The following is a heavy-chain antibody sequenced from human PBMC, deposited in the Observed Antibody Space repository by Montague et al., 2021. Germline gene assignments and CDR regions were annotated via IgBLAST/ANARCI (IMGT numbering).Heavy chain of an antibody. CDR3: AKQDYFVSGTSYKGFDP. V-gene: IGHV4-59*08. CDR2: MFYGGAT. D-gene: IGHD3-10*01. J-gene: IGHJ5*02. Sequence: SETPSLICTVSSGSIFHAHWSWVRQPPGKGLEWLGSMFYGGATSNNPSLKSRVTMSIDTSTNQFSLKLSFVTAADTAVYYCAKQDYFVSGTSYKGFDPWGQGILVTVSS. CDR1: SGSIFHAH.